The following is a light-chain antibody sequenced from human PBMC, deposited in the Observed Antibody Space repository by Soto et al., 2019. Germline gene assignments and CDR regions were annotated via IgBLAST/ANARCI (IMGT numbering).Light chain of an antibody. J-gene: IGLJ1*01. CDR2: DVS. CDR1: SSDVGGYNY. V-gene: IGLV2-14*01. Sequence: QSALTQPASVSGSPGQSITISCTGTSSDVGGYNYVSWHQQHPGKVPKLMIYDVSYRPSGVSNRFSGSKSGNTASLTISGLQAEDEADYYCSSYTTSSTYVFGPGTKVTVL. CDR3: SSYTTSSTYV.